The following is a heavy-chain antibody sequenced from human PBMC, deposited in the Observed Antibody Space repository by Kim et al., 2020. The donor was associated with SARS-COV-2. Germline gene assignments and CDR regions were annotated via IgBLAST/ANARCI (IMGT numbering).Heavy chain of an antibody. CDR1: GYIFSNYG. V-gene: IGHV1-18*01. CDR3: ARQGFYGSRSYYYNYMDV. D-gene: IGHD3-10*01. J-gene: IGHJ6*03. CDR2: ISGYSGNT. Sequence: ASVKVSCKASGYIFSNYGISWVRQAPGQGFEWVGWISGYSGNTNYAQKLQGRVTMTTETSTTTAFLELGSLTSDDTAVYYCARQGFYGSRSYYYNYMDVWGEGTTGTVSS.